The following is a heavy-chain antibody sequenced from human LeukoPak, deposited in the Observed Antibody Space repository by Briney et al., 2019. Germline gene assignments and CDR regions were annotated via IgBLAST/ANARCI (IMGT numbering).Heavy chain of an antibody. J-gene: IGHJ4*02. D-gene: IGHD4-23*01. V-gene: IGHV1-69*04. CDR2: IIPILGIA. CDR3: ARLGSSPTTVVFS. Sequence: SVKVSCKASGGTFSSYAISWVRQAPGQGLEWMGRIIPILGIANYAQKFQGRVTITADKSTSTAYMELSSLRSEDAAVYYCARLGSSPTTVVFSWGQGTLVTVSS. CDR1: GGTFSSYA.